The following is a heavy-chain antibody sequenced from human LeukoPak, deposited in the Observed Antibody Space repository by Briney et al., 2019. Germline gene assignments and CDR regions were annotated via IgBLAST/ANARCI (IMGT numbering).Heavy chain of an antibody. J-gene: IGHJ6*02. V-gene: IGHV3-23*01. CDR3: AKERSAYYTGMDV. CDR1: GFTFSSYV. Sequence: GGCLRLSCAASGFTFSSYVMNWVRQAPGKGLEWVSGICGSGGSTYYADSVKGRFTISRDNSKNTLYLQMNSLRAEDTAVYYCAKERSAYYTGMDVWGQGTTVTVSS. CDR2: ICGSGGST.